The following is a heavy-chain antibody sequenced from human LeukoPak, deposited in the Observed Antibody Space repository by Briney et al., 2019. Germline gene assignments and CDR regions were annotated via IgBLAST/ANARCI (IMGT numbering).Heavy chain of an antibody. D-gene: IGHD5-24*01. CDR3: ARDLGWLQFYY. CDR2: IYYSGST. CDR1: GGSFSGYY. J-gene: IGHJ4*02. Sequence: SETLSLTCAVYGGSFSGYYWSWIRQPPGKGLEWIGYIYYSGSTNYNPSLKSRVTISVDTSKNQFSLKLSSVTAADTAVYYCARDLGWLQFYYWGQGTLVTVSS. V-gene: IGHV4-59*01.